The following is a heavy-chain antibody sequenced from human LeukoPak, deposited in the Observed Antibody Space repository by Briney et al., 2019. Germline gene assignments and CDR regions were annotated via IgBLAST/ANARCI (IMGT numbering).Heavy chain of an antibody. CDR3: ARDQEGFDY. J-gene: IGHJ4*02. V-gene: IGHV1-46*01. CDR1: GYTFTSYY. CDR2: INPSGGST. Sequence: ASVKVSCKASGYTFTSYYMHWVRQAPGQGLEWMGIINPSGGSTSYAQRFQGRVTVTRDTSTSTVHMELSGLRSEDTAVYYCARDQEGFDYWGQGTLVTVSS.